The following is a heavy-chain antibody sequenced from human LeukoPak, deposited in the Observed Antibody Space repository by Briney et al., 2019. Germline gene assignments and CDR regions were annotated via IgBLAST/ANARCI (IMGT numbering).Heavy chain of an antibody. V-gene: IGHV1-2*02. CDR3: ARGRGSVLRYFDWSAPYNWFDP. J-gene: IGHJ5*02. Sequence: GASVKVSCKASGYTFTGYYMHWVRQAPGQGLEWMGWINPNSGGTNYAQKFQGRVTMTRDTSISTAYMELSSLRSEDTAVYYCARGRGSVLRYFDWSAPYNWFDPWGQGTLVTVSS. D-gene: IGHD3-9*01. CDR2: INPNSGGT. CDR1: GYTFTGYY.